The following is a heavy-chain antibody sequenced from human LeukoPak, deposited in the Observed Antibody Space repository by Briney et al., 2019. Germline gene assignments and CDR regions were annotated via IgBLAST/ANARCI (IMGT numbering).Heavy chain of an antibody. CDR3: ASSVLRYFDWSDQYYYGMDV. CDR1: GYTFTSYG. J-gene: IGHJ6*02. D-gene: IGHD3-9*01. CDR2: ISAYNGNT. V-gene: IGHV1-18*01. Sequence: ASVTVSCKASGYTFTSYGISWVRQAPGQGLEWMGWISAYNGNTNYAQKLQGRVTMTTDTSTSTAYMELRSLRSDDTAVYYCASSVLRYFDWSDQYYYGMDVWGQGTTVTVSS.